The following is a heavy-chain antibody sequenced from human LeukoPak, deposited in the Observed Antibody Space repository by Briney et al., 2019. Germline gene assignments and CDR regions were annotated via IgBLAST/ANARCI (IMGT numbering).Heavy chain of an antibody. V-gene: IGHV4-30-2*01. CDR1: GGSISSGGYS. Sequence: PSETLSLTCAVSGGSISSGGYSWSWIRQPPGKGLEWIGYIYHSGSTYYNPSLKSRVTISVDRSKNQFSLKLSSVTAADTAVYYCARVGSGSYGLHFDYWGQGTLVTVSS. CDR3: ARVGSGSYGLHFDY. D-gene: IGHD3-10*01. CDR2: IYHSGST. J-gene: IGHJ4*02.